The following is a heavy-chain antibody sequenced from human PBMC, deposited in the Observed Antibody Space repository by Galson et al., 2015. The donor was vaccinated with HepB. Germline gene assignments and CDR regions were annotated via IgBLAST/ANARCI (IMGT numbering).Heavy chain of an antibody. D-gene: IGHD1-14*01. CDR3: VKGTTGSA. CDR2: IYSNGDTT. V-gene: IGHV3-64D*06. J-gene: IGHJ5*02. CDR1: GFTFSSYA. Sequence: SLRLSCAASGFTFSSYAMNWVRQAPGKGLEHVSTIYSNGDTTYYAEPVKGRFTISRDNSKNMLSLQMSSLRPEDTAVYYCVKGTTGSAWGQGTLVTVSS.